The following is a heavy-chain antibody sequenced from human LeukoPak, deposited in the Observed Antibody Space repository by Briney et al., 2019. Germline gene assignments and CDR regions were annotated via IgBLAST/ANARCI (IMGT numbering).Heavy chain of an antibody. J-gene: IGHJ4*02. V-gene: IGHV4-39*02. Sequence: SETLSLTCTVSGGSFSSGSYYWGWIRQPPGKGLEWIGSIYNSGSTYYNPSLKSRVTISVDTSKNHFSLKVTSVTAADTAVYYCARLDYYGSGTYPPSPKWGQGTLVTVSS. CDR3: ARLDYYGSGTYPPSPK. CDR2: IYNSGST. CDR1: GGSFSSGSYY. D-gene: IGHD3-10*01.